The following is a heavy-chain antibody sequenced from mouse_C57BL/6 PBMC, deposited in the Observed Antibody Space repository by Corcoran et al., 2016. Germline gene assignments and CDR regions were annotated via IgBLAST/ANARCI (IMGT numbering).Heavy chain of an antibody. CDR3: DNDDDDGAWFDY. CDR1: GFNIKDYY. J-gene: IGHJ3*01. CDR2: IDPEDGET. V-gene: IGHV14-2*01. D-gene: IGHD2-4*01. Sequence: EVQLQQSGAELVKPGSSVKLSCTASGFNIKDYYMHWVKQRAEQVLEWIGRIDPEDGETKYAPKLQGKATITADTSSNSAYLQLISLTTEDSDVYEGDNDDDDGAWFDYWGQGTMVTVSA.